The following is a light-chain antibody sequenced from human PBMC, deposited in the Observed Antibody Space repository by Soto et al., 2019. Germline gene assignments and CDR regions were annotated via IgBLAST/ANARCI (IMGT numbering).Light chain of an antibody. Sequence: DIQMTQSPSTLSAPVGDSVTITCRASQLISSYLAWYQQKAGKAPKLLIYKASRLQRGVPSRFSGSDSGTEFTLTITSLQVFDFATYYCQQHDKYWTFCQGPKVDTK. V-gene: IGKV1-5*03. J-gene: IGKJ1*01. CDR2: KAS. CDR1: QLISSY. CDR3: QQHDKYWT.